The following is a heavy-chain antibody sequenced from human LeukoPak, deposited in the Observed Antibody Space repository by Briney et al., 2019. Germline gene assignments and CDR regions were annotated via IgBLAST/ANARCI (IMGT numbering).Heavy chain of an antibody. J-gene: IGHJ4*02. CDR3: ARDGDYDSSGYYDY. D-gene: IGHD3-22*01. CDR2: IKQDGSEK. Sequence: PGGSLRLSCAASGFTFSSYWVSWVRQAPGKGLEWVANIKQDGSEKYYVDSVKGRFTISRDNAKNSLYLQMNSLRAEDTAVYYCARDGDYDSSGYYDYWGQGTLVTVSS. CDR1: GFTFSSYW. V-gene: IGHV3-7*01.